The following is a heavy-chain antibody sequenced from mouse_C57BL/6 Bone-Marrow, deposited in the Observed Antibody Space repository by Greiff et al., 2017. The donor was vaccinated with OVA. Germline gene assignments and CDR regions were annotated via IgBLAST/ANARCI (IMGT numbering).Heavy chain of an antibody. V-gene: IGHV1-62-2*01. CDR2: FYPGGGSI. J-gene: IGHJ4*01. D-gene: IGHD2-2*01. Sequence: QVQLQQSGAELVKPGASVKLSCKASGYTFTEYTIHWVKQRSGQGLEWIGWFYPGGGSIKYNEKFKDKATLTADKSSSTVYMELSRLTSEDSAVYFCARHENGYDGFYYYAMDYWGQGTSVTVSS. CDR1: GYTFTEYT. CDR3: ARHENGYDGFYYYAMDY.